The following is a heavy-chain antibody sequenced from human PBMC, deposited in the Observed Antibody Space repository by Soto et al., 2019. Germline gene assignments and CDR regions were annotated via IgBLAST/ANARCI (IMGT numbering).Heavy chain of an antibody. Sequence: GGSLRLSCAASGFTFSSYWMHWVRQAPGKGLVWVSRINSDGSSTSYADSVKGRFTISRDNAMNTLYLQMNSLRAEDTAVYYCARMAAVAGRYFDYCGQGTLVTVSS. J-gene: IGHJ4*02. V-gene: IGHV3-74*01. CDR2: INSDGSST. CDR1: GFTFSSYW. CDR3: ARMAAVAGRYFDY. D-gene: IGHD6-19*01.